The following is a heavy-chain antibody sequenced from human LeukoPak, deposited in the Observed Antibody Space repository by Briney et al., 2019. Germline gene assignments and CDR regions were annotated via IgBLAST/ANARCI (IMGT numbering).Heavy chain of an antibody. CDR3: AREGAYCSGGSCFSYYYYYGMDV. CDR2: ISSSSSTI. Sequence: GGSLRLSCAASGFTFSSYSMNWVRQAPGKGLEWVSYISSSSSTIYYADSVKGRFTISRDNAKNSLYLQMNSLRDEDTAVYYCAREGAYCSGGSCFSYYYYYGMDVWGQGTTVTVSS. V-gene: IGHV3-48*02. CDR1: GFTFSSYS. D-gene: IGHD2-15*01. J-gene: IGHJ6*02.